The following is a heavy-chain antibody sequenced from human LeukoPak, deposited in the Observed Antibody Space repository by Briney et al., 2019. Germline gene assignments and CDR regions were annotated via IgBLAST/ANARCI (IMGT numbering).Heavy chain of an antibody. D-gene: IGHD1-14*01. V-gene: IGHV3-7*01. J-gene: IGHJ4*02. CDR2: LNEDGTVK. CDR1: GFSFTTNW. Sequence: GGSLRLSCAVSGFSFTTNWMHWVRQTPGRGLEWVAELNEDGTVKYYVDSVKGRFTISRDNAKNSLYLQMNRLRAEDTGVYFCANVPRSTVSYWGRGTLVTVSS. CDR3: ANVPRSTVSY.